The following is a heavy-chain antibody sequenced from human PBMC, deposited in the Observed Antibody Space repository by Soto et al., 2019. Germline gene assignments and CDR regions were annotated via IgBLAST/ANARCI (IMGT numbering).Heavy chain of an antibody. J-gene: IGHJ5*02. CDR1: GGSFSGYY. CDR3: ASGYGSGSYLNWFDP. D-gene: IGHD3-10*01. Sequence: SEILSLTCAVYGGSFSGYYWSWIRQPPGKGLEWIGEINPSGSTNYNPSLKSRVTISVDTSKDQFSLKLSSVTAADTDVYYCASGYGSGSYLNWFDPWGQGTLVTVSS. V-gene: IGHV4-34*01. CDR2: INPSGST.